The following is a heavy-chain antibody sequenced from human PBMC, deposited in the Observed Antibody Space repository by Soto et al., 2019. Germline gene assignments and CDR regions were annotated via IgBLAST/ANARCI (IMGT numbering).Heavy chain of an antibody. CDR3: ARKGGGDCPCGGCFSLDF. Sequence: QVQLVQSGAEVKKPGSSVKVSCKVSGATFRTNPIAWVRQAPGQGLEWMGGIVPMSGTPKYAQKFQDRVTNIAGEYTSPPDIAEETLQSEDNGNYYCARKGGGDCPCGGCFSLDFWGQGTLITVSS. CDR1: GATFRTNP. CDR2: IVPMSGTP. D-gene: IGHD2-15*01. J-gene: IGHJ4*02. V-gene: IGHV1-69*01.